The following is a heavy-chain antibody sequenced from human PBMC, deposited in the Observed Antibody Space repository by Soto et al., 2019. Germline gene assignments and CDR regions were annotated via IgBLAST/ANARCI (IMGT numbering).Heavy chain of an antibody. J-gene: IGHJ4*02. V-gene: IGHV1-69*08. CDR2: IIPILGIA. CDR1: GGTFSSYT. CDR3: ARDGPHLGELSLDY. D-gene: IGHD3-16*02. Sequence: QVQLVQSGAEVKKPGSSVKVSCKASGGTFSSYTISWVRQAPGQGLEWMGRIIPILGIANYAQKFQGRVTITADKSTSTAYMELSSLRSEDTAVYYCARDGPHLGELSLDYWGQGTLVTVSS.